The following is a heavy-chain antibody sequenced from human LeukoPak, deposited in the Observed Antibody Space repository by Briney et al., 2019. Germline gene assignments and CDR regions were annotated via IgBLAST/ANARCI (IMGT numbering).Heavy chain of an antibody. J-gene: IGHJ4*02. D-gene: IGHD2-21*02. V-gene: IGHV4-61*01. Sequence: SETLSLTCTVSGGSVSSGSFYWSWIRQPPGKGLEWIGYMYYSGSTNYNPSLKSRVTMSVDTSKNQFSLKLSSVTAADTAVYYCAREGVTADGVDYWGQGTLVTVSP. CDR2: MYYSGST. CDR1: GGSVSSGSFY. CDR3: AREGVTADGVDY.